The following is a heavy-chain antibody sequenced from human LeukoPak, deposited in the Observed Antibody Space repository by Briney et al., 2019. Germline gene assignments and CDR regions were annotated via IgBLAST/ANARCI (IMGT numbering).Heavy chain of an antibody. Sequence: SETLSLTCTDSGGSISGYYWSWIRQPPGKGLEWIGYIYSGGSTNYNPSLKSRVTISVDTSKNQFSLKLNSVTAADTAVYSCARDRHVVGATTGIFDYWGQGTLVTVSS. J-gene: IGHJ4*02. V-gene: IGHV4-59*01. CDR1: GGSISGYY. CDR2: IYSGGST. CDR3: ARDRHVVGATTGIFDY. D-gene: IGHD1-26*01.